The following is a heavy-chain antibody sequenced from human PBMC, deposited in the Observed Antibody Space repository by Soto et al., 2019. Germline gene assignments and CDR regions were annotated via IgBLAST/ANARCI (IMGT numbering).Heavy chain of an antibody. CDR3: ARGADDSSGYYLTPYYFDY. CDR1: GGSISGYY. J-gene: IGHJ4*02. Sequence: PSETLSLTCTVSGGSISGYYWSWLRQPPGKGLEWIGYIYYSGSTNYNPSLKSRVTISVDTSKNQFSLKLSSVTAADTAVYYCARGADDSSGYYLTPYYFDYWGQGTLVTVSS. V-gene: IGHV4-59*01. D-gene: IGHD3-22*01. CDR2: IYYSGST.